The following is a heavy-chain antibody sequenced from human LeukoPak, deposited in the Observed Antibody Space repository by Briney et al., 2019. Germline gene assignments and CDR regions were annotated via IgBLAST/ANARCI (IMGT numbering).Heavy chain of an antibody. D-gene: IGHD3-22*01. CDR3: ARNRADYYDSSGYFLGN. J-gene: IGHJ4*02. CDR2: IIPIFGTA. V-gene: IGHV1-69*05. CDR1: GGTFSSYA. Sequence: GASVKVSCKASGGTFSSYAISWVRQAPGQGLEWMGRIIPIFGTANYAQKFQGRVTVTTDESTSTAYMELSSLRSEDTAVYYCARNRADYYDSSGYFLGNWGQGTLVTVSS.